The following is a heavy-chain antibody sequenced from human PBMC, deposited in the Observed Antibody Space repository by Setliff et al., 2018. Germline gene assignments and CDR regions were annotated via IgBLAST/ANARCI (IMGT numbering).Heavy chain of an antibody. D-gene: IGHD4-17*01. Sequence: GASVKVSCKAFGYPFTGYYYNHWVRQAPGQGLEWMGWINPKTGDTLYAPKFQGRVTMTRDRSSNTAYMDLSRLTSDDTAVYYCARVAYGLEYYQYWGQGTLVTVSS. CDR1: GYPFTGYY. V-gene: IGHV1-2*02. CDR2: INPKTGDT. CDR3: ARVAYGLEYYQY. J-gene: IGHJ1*01.